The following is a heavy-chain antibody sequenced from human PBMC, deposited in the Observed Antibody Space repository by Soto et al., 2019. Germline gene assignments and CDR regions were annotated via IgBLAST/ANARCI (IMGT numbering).Heavy chain of an antibody. D-gene: IGHD6-13*01. J-gene: IGHJ6*02. V-gene: IGHV4-39*01. CDR1: GGSISSSSYY. CDR3: ARRIAAAGTYYYGMEV. Sequence: SETLSLTCTVSGGSISSSSYYWGWIRQPPGKGLEWIGTLYYGGSTFYNPSLKSRVTISVDTSKNQFSLKLSSVTAADTAVYYCARRIAAAGTYYYGMEVWGHGATVTVSS. CDR2: LYYGGST.